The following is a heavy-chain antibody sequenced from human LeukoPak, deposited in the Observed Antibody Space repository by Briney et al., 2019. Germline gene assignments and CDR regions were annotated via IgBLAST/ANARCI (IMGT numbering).Heavy chain of an antibody. J-gene: IGHJ4*02. V-gene: IGHV4-34*01. CDR3: ARRAVVVAAIDY. Sequence: KASETLSLTCAVYGGSFSGDYWSWIRQPPGKGLEWIGEINHSGSTNYNPSLKSRVTISVDTSKNQFSLKLSSVTAADTAVYYCARRAVVVAAIDYWGQGTLVTVSS. D-gene: IGHD2-15*01. CDR1: GGSFSGDY. CDR2: INHSGST.